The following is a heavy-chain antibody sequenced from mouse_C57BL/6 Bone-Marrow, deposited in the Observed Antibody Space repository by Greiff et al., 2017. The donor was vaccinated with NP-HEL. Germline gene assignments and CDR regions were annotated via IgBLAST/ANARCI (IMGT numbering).Heavy chain of an antibody. CDR1: GYTFTSYW. CDR3: AGGAVVAVDY. Sequence: QVQLQQPGAELVRPGSSVKLSCKASGYTFTSYWMHWVKQRPIQGLEWIGNIDPSDSETHYNQKFKDKATLTVDKSSSTAYMQLSSLTSEDSAVYYCAGGAVVAVDYWGQGTTLTVSS. V-gene: IGHV1-52*01. D-gene: IGHD1-1*01. CDR2: IDPSDSET. J-gene: IGHJ2*01.